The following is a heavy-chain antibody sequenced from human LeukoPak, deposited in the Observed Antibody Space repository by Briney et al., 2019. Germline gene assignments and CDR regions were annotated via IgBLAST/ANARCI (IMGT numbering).Heavy chain of an antibody. J-gene: IGHJ4*02. Sequence: SETLSLTCAVYGGSFSGYYWSWIRQPPGKGLEWIGEINHSGSTNYNPSLKSRVTTSVDTSKNQFSLKLSSVTAVDTAVYYCARARGAKAVAATFDYWGQGTLVTVSS. D-gene: IGHD6-19*01. CDR2: INHSGST. CDR1: GGSFSGYY. CDR3: ARARGAKAVAATFDY. V-gene: IGHV4-34*01.